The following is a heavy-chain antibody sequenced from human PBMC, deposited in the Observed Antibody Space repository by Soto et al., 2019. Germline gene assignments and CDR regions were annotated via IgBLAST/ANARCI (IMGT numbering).Heavy chain of an antibody. J-gene: IGHJ6*02. V-gene: IGHV1-2*04. CDR3: ARGMYSGGSCLGV. CDR2: INPNSGGT. CDR1: GYTFTGYY. D-gene: IGHD2-15*01. Sequence: ASVKVSCKASGYTFTGYYMHGVRQAPGQGLEWMGWINPNSGGTNYAQKFQGWVTMTRDTSISTAYMELSRLRSDDTAVYYCARGMYSGGSCLGVWGQGTTVTGSS.